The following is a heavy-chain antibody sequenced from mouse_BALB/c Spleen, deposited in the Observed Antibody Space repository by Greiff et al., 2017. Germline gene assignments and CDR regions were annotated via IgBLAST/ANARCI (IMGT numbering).Heavy chain of an antibody. CDR2: INPYNDGT. V-gene: IGHV1-14*01. CDR3: ARDPDYDYDGYYAMDY. D-gene: IGHD2-4*01. J-gene: IGHJ4*01. Sequence: VQLQQSGPELVKPGASVKMSCKASGYTFTSYVMHWVKQKPGQGLEWIGYINPYNDGTKYNEKFKGKATLTSDKSSSTAYMELSSLTSEDSAVYYCARDPDYDYDGYYAMDYWGQGTSVTVSS. CDR1: GYTFTSYV.